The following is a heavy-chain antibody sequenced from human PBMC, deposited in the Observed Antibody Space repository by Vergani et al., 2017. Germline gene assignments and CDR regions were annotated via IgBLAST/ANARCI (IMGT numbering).Heavy chain of an antibody. CDR1: GFTFSSYW. CDR2: IKEDGSEK. V-gene: IGHV3-7*01. D-gene: IGHD3-22*01. Sequence: EVQLVESGGGLVQPGGSLRLSCAASGFTFSSYWMSWVRQAPGKGLEWVANIKEDGSEKDYVDSVKGRFTISRDNAKNSLYLQMNSLRAEDTAVYYCTTGPFLPMKLVFWGQGTLVTVSS. J-gene: IGHJ4*02. CDR3: TTGPFLPMKLVF.